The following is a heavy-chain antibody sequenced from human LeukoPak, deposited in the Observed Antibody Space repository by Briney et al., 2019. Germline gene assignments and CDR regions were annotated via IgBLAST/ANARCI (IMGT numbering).Heavy chain of an antibody. CDR1: GGSIYSSSYY. D-gene: IGHD3-10*01. J-gene: IGHJ4*02. Sequence: PSDTLSLTCTVSGGSIYSSSYYWGWIRQSPGKGLEWIGSIYYSGSTYYNPSLKSRVTISVDASKAQFSLKLTSVTAADTAVYYCARTSYYGSGSYDYWGQGTLVTVSS. V-gene: IGHV4-39*01. CDR3: ARTSYYGSGSYDY. CDR2: IYYSGST.